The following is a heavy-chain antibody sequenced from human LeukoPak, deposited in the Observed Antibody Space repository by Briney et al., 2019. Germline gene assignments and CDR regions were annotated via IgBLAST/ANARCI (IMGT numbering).Heavy chain of an antibody. J-gene: IGHJ3*02. V-gene: IGHV4-61*02. Sequence: SQTLSLTCTVSGGSISSGSYYWSWIRQPAGKGLEWIGRIYTSGSTNYNPSLKSRVTISVDTSKNQFSLKLSSVTAADTAVYYCARFNRDQLANSAFDIWGQGTMVTVPS. CDR2: IYTSGST. CDR3: ARFNRDQLANSAFDI. D-gene: IGHD2-2*01. CDR1: GGSISSGSYY.